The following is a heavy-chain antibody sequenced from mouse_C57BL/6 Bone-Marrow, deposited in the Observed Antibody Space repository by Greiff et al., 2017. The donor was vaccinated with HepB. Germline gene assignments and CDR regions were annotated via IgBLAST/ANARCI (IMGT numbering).Heavy chain of an antibody. Sequence: EVKVEESGGGLVQPKGSLKLSCAASGFSFNTYAMNWVRQAPGKGLEWVARIRSKSNNYATYYADSVKDRFTISRDDSESMLYLQMNNLKTEDTAMYYCVRQGNWYFDVWGTGTTVTVSS. CDR2: IRSKSNNYAT. V-gene: IGHV10-1*01. CDR1: GFSFNTYA. CDR3: VRQGNWYFDV. J-gene: IGHJ1*03.